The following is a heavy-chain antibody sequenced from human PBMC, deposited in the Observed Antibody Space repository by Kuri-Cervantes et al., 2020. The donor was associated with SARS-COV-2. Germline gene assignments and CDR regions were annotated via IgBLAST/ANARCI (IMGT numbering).Heavy chain of an antibody. CDR3: AKDLGVTAAIEMLDSYYGMDV. D-gene: IGHD2-2*01. J-gene: IGHJ6*02. CDR1: GYPLRSYA. V-gene: IGHV3-30-3*01. Sequence: LPYASSGYPLRSYAMHWVRQAPGKGLEWVAVIPYDGSNKYYAESVEGRFTISRDNSKNTLYLQMNSLRAEDTAVYYCAKDLGVTAAIEMLDSYYGMDVWGQGTTVTVSS. CDR2: IPYDGSNK.